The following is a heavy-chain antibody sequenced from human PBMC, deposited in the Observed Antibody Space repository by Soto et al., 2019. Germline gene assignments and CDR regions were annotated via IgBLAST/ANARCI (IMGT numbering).Heavy chain of an antibody. CDR1: GFSLSTSGVG. CDR2: IYWDDDK. J-gene: IGHJ5*02. V-gene: IGHV2-5*02. D-gene: IGHD3-3*01. Sequence: SGPTLVNPTQTLTLTCTFSGFSLSTSGVGVGWIRQPPGKALEWLALIYWDDDKRYSPSLKSRLTITKDTSKNQVVLTMTNMDPVDTATYYCAHRHYDFWSGYNANKNNWFDPWGQGTLVTVSS. CDR3: AHRHYDFWSGYNANKNNWFDP.